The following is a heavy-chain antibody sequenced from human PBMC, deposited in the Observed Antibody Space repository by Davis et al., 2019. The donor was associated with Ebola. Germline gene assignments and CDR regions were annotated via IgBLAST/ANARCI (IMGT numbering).Heavy chain of an antibody. D-gene: IGHD4/OR15-4a*01. V-gene: IGHV4-34*01. CDR1: GGSFSGYY. CDR3: ARVVPSYYYYYMDV. CDR2: INHSGST. Sequence: PSATLSLTCAVYGGSFSGYYWSWIRQPPGKGLEWIGEINHSGSTNYNPSLKSRVTISVDTSKNQFSLKLSSVTAADTAVYYWARVVPSYYYYYMDVWGKRTTVTVS. J-gene: IGHJ6*03.